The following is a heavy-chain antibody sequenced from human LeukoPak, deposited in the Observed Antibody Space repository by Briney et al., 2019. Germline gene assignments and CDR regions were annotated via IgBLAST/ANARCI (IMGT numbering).Heavy chain of an antibody. CDR2: LRPDGSDK. J-gene: IGHJ5*02. CDR1: GFTFSGYW. CDR3: ARDAYDGASES. D-gene: IGHD3-3*01. V-gene: IGHV3-7*01. Sequence: GGSLRLSCAASGFTFSGYWMTWVRQAPGKGLEWVANLRPDGSDKYYADPVKGRFTISRDNAKNSLYLQMNGLRADGTAIYYCARDAYDGASESWGQGTLVTVSS.